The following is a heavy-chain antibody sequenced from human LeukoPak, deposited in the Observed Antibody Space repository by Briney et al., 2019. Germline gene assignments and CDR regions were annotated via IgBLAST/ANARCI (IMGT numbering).Heavy chain of an antibody. D-gene: IGHD2-15*01. V-gene: IGHV4-38-2*01. CDR1: GFTFSDYY. J-gene: IGHJ4*02. Sequence: PGGSLRLSCAASGFTFSDYYMSWIRQPPGKGLEWIGSIYYSGSTYYNPSLKSRVTISVDTSKNQFSLKLSSVTAADTAVYYCARSYVVVVAATRLSVATPFDYWGQGTLVTVSS. CDR3: ARSYVVVVAATRLSVATPFDY. CDR2: IYYSGST.